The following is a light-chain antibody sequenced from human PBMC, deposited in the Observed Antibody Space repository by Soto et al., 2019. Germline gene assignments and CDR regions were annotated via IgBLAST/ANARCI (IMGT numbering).Light chain of an antibody. J-gene: IGKJ1*01. V-gene: IGKV3-11*01. Sequence: EIVLTQYPGTLSLSPGARATLSCRASQNISNYLIWYQQKPGQSPRLLIYDVSNRATGIPARFSGSGSGTDLTLTISSLESEDFEVYYCQQRSNSPRTFGEGTKVDIK. CDR2: DVS. CDR1: QNISNY. CDR3: QQRSNSPRT.